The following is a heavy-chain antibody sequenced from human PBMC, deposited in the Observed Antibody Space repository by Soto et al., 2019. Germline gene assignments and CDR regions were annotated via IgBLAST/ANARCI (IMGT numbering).Heavy chain of an antibody. D-gene: IGHD3-16*01. CDR2: VHSSGIT. V-gene: IGHV4-61*01. J-gene: IGHJ5*02. CDR3: ARGLTMGQLPSHFDH. Sequence: PSETLSLSCAGSGGSVSNDNFYWSWIRQPPGKGLEWIGYVHSSGITNYNPSLKRRVTISVDTSRNQFSLRLSSVTAADTAVYYCARGLTMGQLPSHFDHWGQGTLVTVSS. CDR1: GGSVSNDNFY.